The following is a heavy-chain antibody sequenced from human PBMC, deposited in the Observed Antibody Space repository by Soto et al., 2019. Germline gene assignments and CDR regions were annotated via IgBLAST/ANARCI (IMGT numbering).Heavy chain of an antibody. CDR1: GYTFTSYD. CDR3: ARDSSSSSWFYYYYTDV. J-gene: IGHJ6*03. D-gene: IGHD6-6*01. Sequence: QVQLVQSGAEVKKPGASVKVSCKASGYTFTSYDINWVRQATGQGLEWMGWMNPNSGNTGYAQKFQGRVTMTRNTSISTAYMELSSLRSEDTAVYYCARDSSSSSWFYYYYTDVWGKGTTVTVSS. V-gene: IGHV1-8*01. CDR2: MNPNSGNT.